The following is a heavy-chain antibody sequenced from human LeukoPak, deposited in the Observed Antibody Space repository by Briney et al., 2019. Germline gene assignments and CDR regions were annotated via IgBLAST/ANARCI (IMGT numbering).Heavy chain of an antibody. CDR3: ARDSPYYYGSGSATYYMDV. V-gene: IGHV4-59*12. Sequence: SETLSLTCTVSGVSISSYSWSWIRQPPGKGLEWIGHIYYSGSTNYNPSLKSRVTISVDTSKNQFSLKLSSVTAADTAVYYCARDSPYYYGSGSATYYMDVWGKGTTVTISS. CDR1: GVSISSYS. CDR2: IYYSGST. D-gene: IGHD3-10*01. J-gene: IGHJ6*03.